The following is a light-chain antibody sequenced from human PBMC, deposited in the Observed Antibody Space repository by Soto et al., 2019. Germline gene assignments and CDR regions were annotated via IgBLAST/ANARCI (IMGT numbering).Light chain of an antibody. CDR2: LVS. V-gene: IGKV2-28*01. CDR3: MQALQSLT. CDR1: QSLLHVNGFTY. Sequence: DIVLTQSPLSLPVTPGEPASISCKSSQSLLHVNGFTYLDWYLQKPWQSPQLLVSLVSNRASEVPDRFSGSGSGTDFTLKISRVEAEDVGVYYCMQALQSLTFGQGTRLEI. J-gene: IGKJ5*01.